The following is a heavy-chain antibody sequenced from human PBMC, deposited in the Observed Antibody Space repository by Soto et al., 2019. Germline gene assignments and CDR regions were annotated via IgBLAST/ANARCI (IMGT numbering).Heavy chain of an antibody. CDR2: VYYSGRT. J-gene: IGHJ4*02. V-gene: IGHV4-59*01. CDR1: GGSITSYY. Sequence: QVQLQESGPGLVKPSETLSLTCTVSGGSITSYYWSWIRQPPGKGLEWIGSVYYSGRTKYNPSLKSRVTISLDTSKNQFSLKLSSVTAADTAVYYCARDRGYGGNSGGDFFYWGQGTLVTVSS. D-gene: IGHD4-17*01. CDR3: ARDRGYGGNSGGDFFY.